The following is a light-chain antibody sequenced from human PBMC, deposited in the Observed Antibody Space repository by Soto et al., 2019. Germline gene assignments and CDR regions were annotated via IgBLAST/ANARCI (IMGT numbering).Light chain of an antibody. V-gene: IGKV1-39*01. CDR3: QQGYSNPWT. CDR2: AAS. CDR1: QTVNTY. Sequence: DIQMTQSPSSLSASIGDGVTITCRASQTVNTYLHWYQQKKGKPPKLLIYAASNLQSGVPSRFSGSGSGTNFTLSLNSLQTEDFETYYCQQGYSNPWTFGQGTKVDIK. J-gene: IGKJ1*01.